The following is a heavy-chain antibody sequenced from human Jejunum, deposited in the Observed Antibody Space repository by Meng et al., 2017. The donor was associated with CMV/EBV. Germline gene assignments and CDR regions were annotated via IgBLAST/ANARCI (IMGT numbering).Heavy chain of an antibody. CDR1: GYSISSRYY. CDR2: VYHSGAT. Sequence: VSGYSISSRYYWGWIRQAPGRGLEWIGNVYHSGATYYNPSLKSRVTMSVDTSKNQFSLKLDSVTAADTAVYFCARARSTTWYQDYWGQGTQVTVSS. V-gene: IGHV4-38-2*02. D-gene: IGHD6-13*01. J-gene: IGHJ4*02. CDR3: ARARSTTWYQDY.